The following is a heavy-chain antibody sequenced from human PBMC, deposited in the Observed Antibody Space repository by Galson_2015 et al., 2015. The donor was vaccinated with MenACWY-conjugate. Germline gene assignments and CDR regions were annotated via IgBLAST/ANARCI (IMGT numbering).Heavy chain of an antibody. CDR1: GFTFSTYA. CDR3: AKQPSTVTTESSWHWYFDL. CDR2: ISGSGRTT. J-gene: IGHJ2*01. Sequence: SLRLSCAASGFTFSTYAMSWVRQAPGKGLEWVSSISGSGRTTYYADFVKGRSTISRDNSKNTLYLQMNSLRAEDTAVYYCAKQPSTVTTESSWHWYFDLWGRGTLVTVSS. V-gene: IGHV3-23*01. D-gene: IGHD4-17*01.